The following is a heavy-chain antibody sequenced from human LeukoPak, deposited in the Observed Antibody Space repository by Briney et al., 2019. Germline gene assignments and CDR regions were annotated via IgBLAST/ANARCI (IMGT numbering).Heavy chain of an antibody. J-gene: IGHJ4*02. CDR3: ARVVYYDTAYFDY. Sequence: PSETLSLTCTVSGGSISSSSYYWGWIRQPPGKGLEWIGSIYYSGSTYYNPSLKSRVTISVDTSKNQFSLKLSSVTAADTAVYYCARVVYYDTAYFDYWGQGTLVTVSS. D-gene: IGHD3-22*01. CDR2: IYYSGST. CDR1: GGSISSSSYY. V-gene: IGHV4-39*07.